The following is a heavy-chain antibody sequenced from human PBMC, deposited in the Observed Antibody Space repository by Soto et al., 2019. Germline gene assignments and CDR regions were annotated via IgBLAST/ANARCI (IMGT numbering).Heavy chain of an antibody. J-gene: IGHJ5*02. V-gene: IGHV1-2*02. D-gene: IGHD6-19*01. CDR3: ARDFSSGWPSGWFDP. Sequence: GASVKVSCKASGYTFTGYYMHWLRQAPGQGLEWTGWINPNSGGTNYAQKFQGRVTMTRDTSISTAYMELSRLRSDDTAVYYCARDFSSGWPSGWFDPWGQGTLVTVSS. CDR1: GYTFTGYY. CDR2: INPNSGGT.